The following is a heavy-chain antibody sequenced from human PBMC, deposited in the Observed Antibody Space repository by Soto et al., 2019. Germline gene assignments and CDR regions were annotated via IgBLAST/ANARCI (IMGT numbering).Heavy chain of an antibody. Sequence: EVQLLESGGGLVQPGGSLRLSCAASGFTFSTYAMSWVRQAPGKGLEWVSAISGSGGSTYYADSVKGRFTISRDNSKNTLYLQMNSLRNEDTAVYYCARGGAWTPEGLGYWGQGTLVTVSS. CDR1: GFTFSTYA. J-gene: IGHJ4*02. CDR2: ISGSGGST. D-gene: IGHD2-15*01. CDR3: ARGGAWTPEGLGY. V-gene: IGHV3-23*01.